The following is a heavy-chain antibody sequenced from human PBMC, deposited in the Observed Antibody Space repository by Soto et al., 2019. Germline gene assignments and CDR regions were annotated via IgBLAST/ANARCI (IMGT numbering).Heavy chain of an antibody. CDR1: GGSIANNNYF. Sequence: SETLSLTCTVSGGSIANNNYFWGWVRQPPGKGLEWIGSAAYSGGTYKNPSLKSRVTVSVDTSKNQFSLKLTSVTAADTAVYYCAKVLVGATSHTDFDSWGQGTLVTVSS. CDR3: AKVLVGATSHTDFDS. D-gene: IGHD2-15*01. V-gene: IGHV4-39*01. J-gene: IGHJ4*02. CDR2: AAYSGGT.